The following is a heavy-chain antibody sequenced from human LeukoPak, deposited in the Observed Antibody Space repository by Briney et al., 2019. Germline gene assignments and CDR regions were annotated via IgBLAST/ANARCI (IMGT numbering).Heavy chain of an antibody. J-gene: IGHJ4*02. V-gene: IGHV3-48*02. CDR2: INSSSTNT. Sequence: PGRSLRLSCAAPGFTFSSYSMNWVPQAPGKGLEWISYINSSSTNTYYVDCVNTLFTISRDNTKNPLYLQMNSLRDEDTAVYYCATVRSATHLGEWGQGTLVTVSS. CDR3: ATVRSATHLGE. CDR1: GFTFSSYS. D-gene: IGHD3-16*01.